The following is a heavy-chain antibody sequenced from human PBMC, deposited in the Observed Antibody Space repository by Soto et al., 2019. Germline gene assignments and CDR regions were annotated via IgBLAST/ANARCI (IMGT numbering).Heavy chain of an antibody. CDR2: ISYDGSNK. V-gene: IGHV3-30*18. Sequence: PGGPLRLSCAASGFTFSSYGMHWVRQAPGKGLEWVAVISYDGSNKYYADSVKGRFTISRDNSKNTLYLQMNSLRAEDTAVYYCAKDYYDSSVFGLVDYWGQGTLVTVSS. J-gene: IGHJ4*02. D-gene: IGHD3-22*01. CDR3: AKDYYDSSVFGLVDY. CDR1: GFTFSSYG.